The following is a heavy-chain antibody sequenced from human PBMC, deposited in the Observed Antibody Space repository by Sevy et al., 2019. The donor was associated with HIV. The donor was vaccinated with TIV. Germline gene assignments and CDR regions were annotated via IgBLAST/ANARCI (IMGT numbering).Heavy chain of an antibody. CDR1: GFSFSTYW. CDR2: MNQDGTER. CDR3: VRGGLGGFSYSLDC. J-gene: IGHJ4*02. Sequence: GGSLRLSCAASGFSFSTYWMTWVRQAPGKGLEWVATMNQDGTERDYVDSVKGRFTISRDNTKTSLFLQMNSLSAVDTGVYYCVRGGLGGFSYSLDCWGQGTLVTVSS. V-gene: IGHV3-7*01. D-gene: IGHD3-16*01.